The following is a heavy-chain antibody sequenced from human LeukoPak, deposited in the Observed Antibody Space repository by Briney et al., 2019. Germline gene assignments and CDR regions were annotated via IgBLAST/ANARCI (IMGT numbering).Heavy chain of an antibody. J-gene: IGHJ4*02. CDR2: ISFDGTNK. Sequence: PGGSLRLSCTASGVTLSNYAMHWVRRPPGRGLEWVAVISFDGTNKYYGDSVEGRFSVSRDNSKNTLYLQMNSLRPDDTAMYYCATDYGDYVPIDYWGQGTLVTVSS. CDR1: GVTLSNYA. V-gene: IGHV3-30*04. CDR3: ATDYGDYVPIDY. D-gene: IGHD4-17*01.